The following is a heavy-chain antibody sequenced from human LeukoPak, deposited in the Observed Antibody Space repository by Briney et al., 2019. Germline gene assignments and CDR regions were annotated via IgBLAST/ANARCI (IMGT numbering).Heavy chain of an antibody. D-gene: IGHD5-12*01. CDR3: ARAKAGYTDYKRLFYYYHMDV. CDR2: INTKTGNP. CDR1: GYTFTTYG. J-gene: IGHJ6*03. Sequence: GASVKVSCKASGYTFTTYGMNWVRQAPGQGLEWMGWINTKTGNPTYAQGFTGRFVFSLDTSVSTAYLHISSLKAEDTAVYYCARAKAGYTDYKRLFYYYHMDVWGKGTTVTVSS. V-gene: IGHV7-4-1*02.